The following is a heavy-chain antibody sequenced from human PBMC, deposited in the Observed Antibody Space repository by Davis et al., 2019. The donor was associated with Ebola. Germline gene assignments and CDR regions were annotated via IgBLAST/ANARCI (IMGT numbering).Heavy chain of an antibody. CDR3: ARDPTIGAAAVFFDY. CDR1: GFTFSSYA. V-gene: IGHV3-30-3*01. CDR2: ISYDGSNK. Sequence: GESLKISCAASGFTFSSYAMHWVRQAPGKGLEWVAVISYDGSNKYYADSVKGRFTISRDNSKNTLYLQMNSLRAEDTAVYYCARDPTIGAAAVFFDYWGQGTLVTVSS. J-gene: IGHJ4*02. D-gene: IGHD1-26*01.